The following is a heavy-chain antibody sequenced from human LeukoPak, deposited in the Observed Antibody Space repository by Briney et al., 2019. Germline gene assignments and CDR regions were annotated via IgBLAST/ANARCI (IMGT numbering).Heavy chain of an antibody. V-gene: IGHV1-2*06. Sequence: ASVKVSCKASGYTLTGYYMHRVRQAPGPGLDHTARINPNSDATNYVQEFQGRVTMTRDTYITTAYMELSRLSSDDTAVYYCASLGDYFGSGSYAPFDCWGRGTLVTVSS. J-gene: IGHJ4*02. CDR2: INPNSDAT. CDR3: ASLGDYFGSGSYAPFDC. D-gene: IGHD3-10*01. CDR1: GYTLTGYY.